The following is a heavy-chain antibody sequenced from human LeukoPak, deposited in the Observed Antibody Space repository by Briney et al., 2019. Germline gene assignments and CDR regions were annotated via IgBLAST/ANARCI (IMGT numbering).Heavy chain of an antibody. Sequence: HPGGSLRLSCAASGFTFSSYAMSWVRQAPGKGLEWVSAISGSGGSTYYADSVKGRFTISRDNSKNTLYLQMNSLRAEDTAVYIAVAGLRYLDYWGQGTLVTVSS. J-gene: IGHJ4*02. V-gene: IGHV3-23*01. CDR1: GFTFSSYA. CDR2: ISGSGGST. CDR3: VAGLRYLDY. D-gene: IGHD6-19*01.